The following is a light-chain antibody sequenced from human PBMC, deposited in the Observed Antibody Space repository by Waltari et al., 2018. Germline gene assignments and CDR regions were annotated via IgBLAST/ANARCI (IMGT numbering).Light chain of an antibody. CDR2: DAS. CDR3: HQRSDWPLT. Sequence: EIVLTQSPATLSLSPGERATLSCRASQRVSNNLAWYQHKPGQAPRLLIYDASNRATGIPARFSGSGSGTDFTLTISSLEPEDFALYYCHQRSDWPLTFGGGTK. V-gene: IGKV3-11*01. J-gene: IGKJ4*01. CDR1: QRVSNN.